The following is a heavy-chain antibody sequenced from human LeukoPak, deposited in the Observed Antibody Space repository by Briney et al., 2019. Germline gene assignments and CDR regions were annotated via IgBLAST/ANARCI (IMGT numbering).Heavy chain of an antibody. V-gene: IGHV3-66*01. D-gene: IGHD3-3*01. J-gene: IGHJ4*02. CDR2: IYSGGST. Sequence: GGSPRLSCAASGFTPSSTYMSCVRHTPGKGLEWGSVIYSGGSTYYADSVKGRFTISRDNSKNTLYLQMNSLRVEDTVVYYCARGRVEFWPDYWGQGTLVTVPS. CDR3: ARGRVEFWPDY. CDR1: GFTPSSTY.